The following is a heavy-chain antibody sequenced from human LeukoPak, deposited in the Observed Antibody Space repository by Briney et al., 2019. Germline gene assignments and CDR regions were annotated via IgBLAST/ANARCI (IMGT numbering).Heavy chain of an antibody. CDR3: EKDVSNYEVPYFDY. Sequence: GRSLRHSCGASGFTLSSYAMSWVRQAPGKVQDWVSAISGSGGSTYYADSEKVRFTISRDNSKNTLYLQMHSLRAEDTAVYYCEKDVSNYEVPYFDYWGQGTLVTVSS. D-gene: IGHD1-7*01. J-gene: IGHJ4*02. CDR2: ISGSGGST. CDR1: GFTLSSYA. V-gene: IGHV3-23*01.